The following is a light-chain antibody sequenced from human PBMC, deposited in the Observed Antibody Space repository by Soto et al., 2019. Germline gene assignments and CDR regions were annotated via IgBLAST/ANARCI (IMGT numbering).Light chain of an antibody. Sequence: EIVLTESPGTLSLSPGERATFSCRASQSVSSSYIAWYQQKRGQAPRRXIYGASIRATGIPDRFSGSGSGTEFTLTISRLEPEDFELYYCQQYHTSPLTFGQGTKVDIK. J-gene: IGKJ1*01. CDR2: GAS. CDR3: QQYHTSPLT. V-gene: IGKV3-20*01. CDR1: QSVSSSY.